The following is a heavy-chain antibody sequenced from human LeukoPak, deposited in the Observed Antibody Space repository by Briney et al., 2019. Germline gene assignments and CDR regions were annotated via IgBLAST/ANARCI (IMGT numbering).Heavy chain of an antibody. V-gene: IGHV3-74*01. CDR2: INSDGSST. CDR3: ARVSVTAIRSLDY. D-gene: IGHD2-21*02. J-gene: IGHJ4*02. CDR1: GFTFSSYW. Sequence: GGSLRLPCAASGFTFSSYWMHWVRQAPGKGLVWVSRINSDGSSTSYADSVKGRFTISRDNAKNTLYLQMNSLRAEDTAVYYCARVSVTAIRSLDYWGQGTLVTVSS.